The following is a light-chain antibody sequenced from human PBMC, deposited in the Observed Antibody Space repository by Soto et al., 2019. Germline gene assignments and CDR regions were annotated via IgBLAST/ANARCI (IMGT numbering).Light chain of an antibody. CDR3: NSYTTSSSLYV. CDR1: SSDIGGYDY. J-gene: IGLJ1*01. V-gene: IGLV2-14*01. Sequence: QSALTQPASVSGSPGQSITISCTGTSSDIGGYDYVSWYQQYPGKAPKLMIYDVSNRPSGVSDRFSGSKSANTASLTISGLQAEDEADYYCNSYTTSSSLYVFGTGTNVTVL. CDR2: DVS.